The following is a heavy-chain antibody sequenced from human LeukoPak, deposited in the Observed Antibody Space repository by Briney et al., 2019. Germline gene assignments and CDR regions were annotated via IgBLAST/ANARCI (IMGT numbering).Heavy chain of an antibody. V-gene: IGHV3-30*19. CDR2: IWYDGSNK. D-gene: IGHD5-18*01. CDR3: ARDEYSYGYYDY. Sequence: PGGSLRLSCAASGFTFSSYGMHWVRQAPGKGLEWVAVIWYDGSNKYYADSVKGRFTISRDNSKNTLYLQMNSLRAEDTAVYYCARDEYSYGYYDYWGQGTLVTVSS. CDR1: GFTFSSYG. J-gene: IGHJ4*02.